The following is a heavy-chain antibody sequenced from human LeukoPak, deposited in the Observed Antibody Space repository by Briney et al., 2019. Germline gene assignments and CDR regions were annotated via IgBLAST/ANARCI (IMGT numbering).Heavy chain of an antibody. Sequence: EASVKVSCTASGYTFTSYYMHWVRQAPGQGLEWMGIINPSGGSTSYAQKFQGRVTMTRDTSTSTVYMELSSLRSEDTAVYYCARESRDGMATTEQYFDYWGQGTLVTVSS. V-gene: IGHV1-46*01. CDR1: GYTFTSYY. J-gene: IGHJ4*02. D-gene: IGHD1-1*01. CDR2: INPSGGST. CDR3: ARESRDGMATTEQYFDY.